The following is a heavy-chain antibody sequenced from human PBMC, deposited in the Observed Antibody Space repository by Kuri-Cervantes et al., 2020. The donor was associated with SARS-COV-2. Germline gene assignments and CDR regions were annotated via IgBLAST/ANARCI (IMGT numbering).Heavy chain of an antibody. Sequence: LSLTCAASGFTVSSNYMSWVRQAPGKGLEWVSVIYSGGSTYYADSVKGRFTISRDNAKNSLYLQMNSLRAEDTAVYYCARVQRGYDILTGPTHYYYYMDVWGKGTTVTVSS. CDR2: IYSGGST. J-gene: IGHJ6*03. CDR1: GFTVSSNY. CDR3: ARVQRGYDILTGPTHYYYYMDV. D-gene: IGHD3-9*01. V-gene: IGHV3-66*01.